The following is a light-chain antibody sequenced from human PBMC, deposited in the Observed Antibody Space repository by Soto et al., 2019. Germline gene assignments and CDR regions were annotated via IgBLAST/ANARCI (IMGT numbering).Light chain of an antibody. J-gene: IGLJ2*01. CDR1: SSNIGSTT. CDR2: SNS. Sequence: LTQPPSASGAPGQGVTISCSGTSSNIGSTTVNWYQQVPGTAPKLLIHSNSQRPSGVPDRFSGSRSGTSASLAISGLQSDDEADYYCATWDDSLSGPVFGGGTKLTVL. V-gene: IGLV1-44*01. CDR3: ATWDDSLSGPV.